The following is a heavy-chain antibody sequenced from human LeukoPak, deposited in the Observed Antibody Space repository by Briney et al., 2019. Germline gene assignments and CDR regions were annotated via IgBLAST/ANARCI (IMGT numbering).Heavy chain of an antibody. CDR2: INPNSGGT. CDR3: ARIGGSSSTRVFDY. CDR1: GYTFTRYY. Sequence: ASVKVSCKASGYTFTRYYMHWVRQAPGQGLEWMGWINPNSGGTNYAQKFQGRVTMTRDTSISTAYMELSRLRSDDTAVYYCARIGGSSSTRVFDYWGQGTLVTVSS. D-gene: IGHD3-16*01. J-gene: IGHJ4*02. V-gene: IGHV1-2*02.